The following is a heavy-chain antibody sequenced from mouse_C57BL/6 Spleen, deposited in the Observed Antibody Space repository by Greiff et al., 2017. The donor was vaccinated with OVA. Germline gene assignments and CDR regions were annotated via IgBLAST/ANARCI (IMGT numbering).Heavy chain of an antibody. CDR3: ARLGWKLAWFAY. V-gene: IGHV1-18*01. Sequence: EVKLLESGPELVKPGASVKIPCKASGYTFTDYNMDWVKQSHGKSLEWIGDINPNNGGTIYNQKFKGKATLTVDKSSSTAYMELRSLTSEDTAVYYCARLGWKLAWFAYWGQGTLVTVSA. J-gene: IGHJ3*01. D-gene: IGHD2-3*01. CDR1: GYTFTDYN. CDR2: INPNNGGT.